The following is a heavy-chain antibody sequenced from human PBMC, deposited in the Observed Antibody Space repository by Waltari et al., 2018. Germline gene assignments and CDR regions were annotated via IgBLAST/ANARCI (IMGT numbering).Heavy chain of an antibody. Sequence: QVQLQESGPGLVKPSQTLSLTCTVSGDSTSSGDYWWTWIRQHPGKGLDWIGYIYHSGSTSYNPSLKSRVTFSVDRSKDQFSLNLRSVTAADTAVYYCARDRIYSLLSPLTPGYAFDIWGQGTLVTVSS. J-gene: IGHJ3*02. V-gene: IGHV4-30-4*08. CDR2: IYHSGST. CDR3: ARDRIYSLLSPLTPGYAFDI. D-gene: IGHD1-26*01. CDR1: GDSTSSGDYW.